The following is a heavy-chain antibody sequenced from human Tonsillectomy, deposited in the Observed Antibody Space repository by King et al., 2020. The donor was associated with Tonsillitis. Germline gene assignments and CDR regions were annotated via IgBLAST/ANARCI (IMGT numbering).Heavy chain of an antibody. Sequence: VQLVESGAEVKKPGESLRISCAGSGYSFTSYWINWVRQMPGKGLEWMGRIDPSDSYTEYSPSFQGHVTISVDRSISTAHLQRSSLKASDTAMFYCARHPFCSSTSCYYSDYWGQGTLVTVSS. D-gene: IGHD2-2*01. V-gene: IGHV5-10-1*03. CDR1: GYSFTSYW. CDR3: ARHPFCSSTSCYYSDY. CDR2: IDPSDSYT. J-gene: IGHJ4*02.